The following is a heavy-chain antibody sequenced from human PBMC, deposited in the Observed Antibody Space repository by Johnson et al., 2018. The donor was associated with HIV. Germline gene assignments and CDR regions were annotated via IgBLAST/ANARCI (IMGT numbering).Heavy chain of an antibody. CDR1: GFMLNSHG. CDR2: ISWNSDTI. CDR3: ARDPTTQNSRLTGDFGAFDI. J-gene: IGHJ3*02. Sequence: VHLVESGGGLVQPGRSLRLSCAASGFMLNSHGMHWVRQVSKKGLEWVAGISWNSDTIGYADSVKGRFTISRDNSKNTLYLQMNSLRAEDTAVYYCARDPTTQNSRLTGDFGAFDIWGQGTMVIVSS. D-gene: IGHD7-27*01. V-gene: IGHV3-9*01.